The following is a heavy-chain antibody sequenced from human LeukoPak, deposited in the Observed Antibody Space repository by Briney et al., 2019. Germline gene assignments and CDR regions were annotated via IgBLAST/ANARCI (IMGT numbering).Heavy chain of an antibody. CDR1: GYTFTSYG. D-gene: IGHD5-12*01. CDR2: INPNSGGT. J-gene: IGHJ6*03. Sequence: GASVKVSCKASGYTFTSYGISWVRQAPGQGLEWMGWINPNSGGTNYAQKFQGRVTMTRDTSISTAYMELSRLRSDDTAVYYCARGSGAAYYYYYMDVWGKGTTVTISS. CDR3: ARGSGAAYYYYYMDV. V-gene: IGHV1-2*02.